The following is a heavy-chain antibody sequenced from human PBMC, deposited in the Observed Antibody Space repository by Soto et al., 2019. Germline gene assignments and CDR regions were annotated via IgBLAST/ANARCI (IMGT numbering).Heavy chain of an antibody. CDR2: IYYSGST. J-gene: IGHJ6*02. CDR3: ARDRDFWSGYFSYYGMDV. D-gene: IGHD3-3*01. V-gene: IGHV4-31*02. Sequence: PSETLSLTCTVSGGSITTGGSYWSWIRQHPGKGLEWIGYIYYSGSTYYNPSLKSRVTISVDTSKNQFSLKLSSVTAADTAVYYCARDRDFWSGYFSYYGMDVWGQGTSVTSP. CDR1: GGSITTGGSY.